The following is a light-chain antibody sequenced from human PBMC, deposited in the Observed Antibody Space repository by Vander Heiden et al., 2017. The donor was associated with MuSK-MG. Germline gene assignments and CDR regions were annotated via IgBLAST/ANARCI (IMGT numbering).Light chain of an antibody. CDR2: GDT. Sequence: SALPQPPPASGSPGQSGRIPCTGTSGDVGAYHYVSGYRHQPGKAPKLMIYGDTKRPSGVPGRFSGSKSGNTASLTVTGLLPEDEADYYCTSYAGSNNFWVFGGGTTLTVL. CDR1: SGDVGAYHY. J-gene: IGLJ3*02. V-gene: IGLV2-8*01. CDR3: TSYAGSNNFWV.